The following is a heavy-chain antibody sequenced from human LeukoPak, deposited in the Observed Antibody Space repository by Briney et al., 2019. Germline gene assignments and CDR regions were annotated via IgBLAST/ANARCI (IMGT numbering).Heavy chain of an antibody. CDR3: AGQQQLIDY. CDR1: GFTFSSHS. D-gene: IGHD6-13*01. J-gene: IGHJ4*02. CDR2: ISSSSSYI. Sequence: GGSLRLSCAASGFTFSSHSMNWVRQAPGKGLEWVPSISSSSSYIYYADSVKGRFTISRDNAKNSLYLQMNSLRAEDTAVYYCAGQQQLIDYWGQGTLVTVSS. V-gene: IGHV3-21*01.